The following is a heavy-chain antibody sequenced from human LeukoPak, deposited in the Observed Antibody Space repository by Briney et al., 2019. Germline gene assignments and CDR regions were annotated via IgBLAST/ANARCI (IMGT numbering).Heavy chain of an antibody. CDR2: VKQDGSER. J-gene: IGHJ4*02. V-gene: IGHV3-7*01. CDR3: ARVPVDSNMVSHIDY. D-gene: IGHD5-18*01. CDR1: GFTFSNYW. Sequence: GGSLRLSCAASGFTFSNYWMAWVRQPPGKGLEWVANVKQDGSERYYVESVKGRLTISRDNAKNSLYLKMNSLRAEDTAVYYCARVPVDSNMVSHIDYWGQGTLVTVSS.